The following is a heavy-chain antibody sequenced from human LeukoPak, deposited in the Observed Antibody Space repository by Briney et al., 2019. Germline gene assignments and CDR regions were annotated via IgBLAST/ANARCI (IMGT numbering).Heavy chain of an antibody. D-gene: IGHD3-10*01. CDR2: ISSSGSTI. CDR3: ASRPRRYGSGSYYP. CDR1: GFTFSSYE. Sequence: GGSLRLSCAASGFTFSSYEMNWVRQAPGKGLEWVSYISSSGSTIYYADSVKGRFTISRDNAKNSLYLQMNSLRAEDTAVYYCASRPRRYGSGSYYPWGQGTLVTVSS. V-gene: IGHV3-48*03. J-gene: IGHJ5*02.